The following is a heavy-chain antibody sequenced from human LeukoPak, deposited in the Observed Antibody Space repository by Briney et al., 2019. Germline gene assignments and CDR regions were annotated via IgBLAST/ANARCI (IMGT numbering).Heavy chain of an antibody. D-gene: IGHD2-8*02. CDR3: ARDRRYFDTGGLGGPDY. Sequence: GGSLRLSCAASGFPFGTYTMNWVRQAPGKGLEWVSSISGSSSYIYYADSMKGRFTISRDNAKNSLYLQMNNLRAEDTAVYYCARDRRYFDTGGLGGPDYWGQGTLVTVSS. V-gene: IGHV3-21*01. J-gene: IGHJ4*02. CDR2: ISGSSSYI. CDR1: GFPFGTYT.